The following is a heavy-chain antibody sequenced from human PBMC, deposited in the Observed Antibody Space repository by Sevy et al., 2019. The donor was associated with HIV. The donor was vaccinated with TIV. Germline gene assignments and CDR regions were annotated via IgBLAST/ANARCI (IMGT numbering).Heavy chain of an antibody. Sequence: GGSLRLSCAASGFSFNNHWMSWVRLAPEKGLEWVANVKHDGSEKDYAYSLEGRFAVSRDNAKNSLFLQINSLRVEDTAVCFCARLPTGSQSFNYLLSTYFDSWGQGTLVTVSS. D-gene: IGHD3-9*01. CDR2: VKHDGSEK. V-gene: IGHV3-7*01. CDR3: ARLPTGSQSFNYLLSTYFDS. J-gene: IGHJ4*02. CDR1: GFSFNNHW.